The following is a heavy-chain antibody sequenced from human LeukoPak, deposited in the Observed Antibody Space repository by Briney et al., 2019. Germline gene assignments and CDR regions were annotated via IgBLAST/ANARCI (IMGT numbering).Heavy chain of an antibody. D-gene: IGHD3-16*01. CDR1: GGSFSGYY. Sequence: PSETLSLTCAVYGGSFSGYYWSWIRQPPGKGLEWIGEINHSGSTNYNPSLKSRVTISVDTSKNQFSLKLSSVTAADTAVYYCARERLSWPFGGVTRAPYYFDYWGQGTLVTVSS. CDR2: INHSGST. J-gene: IGHJ4*02. CDR3: ARERLSWPFGGVTRAPYYFDY. V-gene: IGHV4-34*01.